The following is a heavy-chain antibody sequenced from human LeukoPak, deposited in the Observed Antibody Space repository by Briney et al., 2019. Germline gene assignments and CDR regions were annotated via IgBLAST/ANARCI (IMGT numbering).Heavy chain of an antibody. Sequence: PGGSLRLSCAASGFTFSDYYMTWVRQAPGKVLEWLANIRKDGSVTSYVDSVKGRFTISRDNAKNSLYMQMNSLRGEDTAVYYCARFAYSSSWYIDYWGQGTLVTVSS. D-gene: IGHD6-13*01. CDR3: ARFAYSSSWYIDY. CDR1: GFTFSDYY. V-gene: IGHV3-7*05. CDR2: IRKDGSVT. J-gene: IGHJ4*02.